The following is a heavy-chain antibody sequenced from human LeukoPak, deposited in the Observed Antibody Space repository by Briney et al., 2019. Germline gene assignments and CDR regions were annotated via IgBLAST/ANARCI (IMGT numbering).Heavy chain of an antibody. CDR2: ISSSSSYI. CDR3: ASEIIRGYSGYDFDY. V-gene: IGHV3-21*01. J-gene: IGHJ4*02. D-gene: IGHD5-12*01. Sequence: PGGSLRLSCAASGFTFSSYSMNWVRQAPGKGLEWVSSISSSSSYIHYADSVKGRFTISRDNAKNSLYLQMNSLRAEDTAVYYCASEIIRGYSGYDFDYWGQGTLVTVSS. CDR1: GFTFSSYS.